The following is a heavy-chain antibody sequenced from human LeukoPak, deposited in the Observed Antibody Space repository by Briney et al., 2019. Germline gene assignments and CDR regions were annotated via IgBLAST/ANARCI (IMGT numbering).Heavy chain of an antibody. CDR3: ATDTENYGGSYYGPYYFDY. D-gene: IGHD1-26*01. Sequence: ASVKVSCKVSGYTLTELSMHWVRQAPGKGLEWMGGFDPEDGETIYAQKFQGRVTMTEDTSTDTAYMELSSLRSEDTAVYYCATDTENYGGSYYGPYYFDYWGQGTLVTVSS. V-gene: IGHV1-24*01. J-gene: IGHJ4*02. CDR2: FDPEDGET. CDR1: GYTLTELS.